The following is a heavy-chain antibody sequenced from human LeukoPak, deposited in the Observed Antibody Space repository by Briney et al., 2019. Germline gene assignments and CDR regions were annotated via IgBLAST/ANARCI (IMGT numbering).Heavy chain of an antibody. CDR2: IRYDGSNK. V-gene: IGHV3-30*02. Sequence: GGSLRLSCAASGFTFSSYGMHWVRQAPGKGLEWVAFIRYDGSNKYYADSVKGRFTISRDNSKNTLYLQMNSLRAEDTAVYYCAKDLTLLWFGESGFDAFDIWGQGTMVTVSS. CDR1: GFTFSSYG. D-gene: IGHD3-10*01. J-gene: IGHJ3*02. CDR3: AKDLTLLWFGESGFDAFDI.